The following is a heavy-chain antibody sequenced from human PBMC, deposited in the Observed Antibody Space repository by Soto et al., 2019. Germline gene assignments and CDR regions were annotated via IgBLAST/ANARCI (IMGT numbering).Heavy chain of an antibody. J-gene: IGHJ4*02. CDR3: AMVYGSGRRGY. CDR1: GGTFSSYT. Sequence: QVQLVQSGAEVKKPGSSVKVSCKASGGTFSSYTISWVRQAPGQGLEWMGRIIPILGIANYAQKFQGRVTITADKSTSTAYMELSSLRSEDTAVYSCAMVYGSGRRGYWGQGTLVTVSS. CDR2: IIPILGIA. D-gene: IGHD3-10*01. V-gene: IGHV1-69*02.